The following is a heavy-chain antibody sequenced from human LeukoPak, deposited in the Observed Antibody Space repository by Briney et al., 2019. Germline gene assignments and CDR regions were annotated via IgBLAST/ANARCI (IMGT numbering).Heavy chain of an antibody. CDR2: INPSGGST. D-gene: IGHD2-15*01. Sequence: ASVKVSCKASGYTFTSYYMHWVRQAPGQGLEWMGIINPSGGSTSYAQKFQGRVTISRDNSKNTVYLQMNSLRAEDAAVYYCARAPVTSCRGAFCYPFDYWGPGILVTVSS. CDR3: ARAPVTSCRGAFCYPFDY. J-gene: IGHJ4*02. CDR1: GYTFTSYY. V-gene: IGHV1-46*01.